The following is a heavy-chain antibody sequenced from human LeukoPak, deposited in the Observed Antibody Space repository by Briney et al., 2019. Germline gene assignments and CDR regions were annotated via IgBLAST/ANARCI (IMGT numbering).Heavy chain of an antibody. CDR2: INSDGSST. Sequence: GRSLRLSCAASGFTFSSYWMHWVRQAPGKGLVWVSRINSDGSSTSYADSVKGRFTISRDNAKNTQYLQMNSLRAEDTAVYYCARPCSGGSCYPWSAFDIWGQGTMVTVSS. J-gene: IGHJ3*02. CDR1: GFTFSSYW. CDR3: ARPCSGGSCYPWSAFDI. V-gene: IGHV3-74*01. D-gene: IGHD2-15*01.